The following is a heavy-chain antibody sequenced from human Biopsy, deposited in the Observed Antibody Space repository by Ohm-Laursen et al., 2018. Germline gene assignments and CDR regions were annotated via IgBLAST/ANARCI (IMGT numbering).Heavy chain of an antibody. Sequence: SLRLSCAASGFIFDDYAMHWVRQAPGKGLEWVSSITWNSGTIDYADSVRGRFTISRDNAKNSLYLQMNSLRAGDTALYYCAKARVAIRYFDIWGRGTLVTVSS. J-gene: IGHJ2*01. CDR2: ITWNSGTI. CDR1: GFIFDDYA. V-gene: IGHV3-9*01. D-gene: IGHD2-15*01. CDR3: AKARVAIRYFDI.